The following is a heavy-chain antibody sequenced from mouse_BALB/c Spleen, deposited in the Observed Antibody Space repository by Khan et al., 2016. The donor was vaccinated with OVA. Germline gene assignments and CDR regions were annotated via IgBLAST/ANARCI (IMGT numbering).Heavy chain of an antibody. D-gene: IGHD1-1*01. CDR2: INPSTGYT. CDR1: GYTFINYW. V-gene: IGHV1-7*01. CDR3: ARRGLRWDFDY. Sequence: QVQLQQPGAELAKPGASVKTSCKASGYTFINYWILWVKQRPGQGLEWIGYINPSTGYTEYNQNFKDKATLTADKSSSTAYMQLSSLTSEDSAVYYCARRGLRWDFDYWGQGTTLTVSS. J-gene: IGHJ2*01.